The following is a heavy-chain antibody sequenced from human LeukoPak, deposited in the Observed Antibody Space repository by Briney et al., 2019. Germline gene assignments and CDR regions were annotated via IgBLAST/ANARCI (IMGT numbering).Heavy chain of an antibody. Sequence: GESLKISCKGSGCSFTSYWIGWVRQMPGKGLEFMGIIYPGDSDTRYSPSFQGQVTISVDKSINTAYLQWSSLKASDSAMYYCARAGYSNRWDGVDYWGQGTLVTVSS. J-gene: IGHJ4*02. V-gene: IGHV5-51*01. CDR3: ARAGYSNRWDGVDY. CDR1: GCSFTSYW. CDR2: IYPGDSDT. D-gene: IGHD2/OR15-2a*01.